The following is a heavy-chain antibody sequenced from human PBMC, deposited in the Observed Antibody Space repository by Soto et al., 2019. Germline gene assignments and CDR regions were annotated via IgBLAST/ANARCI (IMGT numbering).Heavy chain of an antibody. CDR2: INPSGGST. CDR1: GYTFTSYY. V-gene: IGHV1-46*01. CDR3: ARAPTILWGGLYGMDV. J-gene: IGHJ6*02. Sequence: ASVKVSCKASGYTFTSYYMHWVRQAPGQGLEWMGIINPSGGSTSYAQKFQGRVTMTRDTSTSTVYMELSSLRSEDTAVYYCARAPTILWGGLYGMDVWGQGTTVTVSS. D-gene: IGHD3-3*01.